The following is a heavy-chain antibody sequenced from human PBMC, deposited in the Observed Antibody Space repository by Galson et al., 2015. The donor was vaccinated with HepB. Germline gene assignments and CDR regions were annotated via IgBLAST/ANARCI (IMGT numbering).Heavy chain of an antibody. J-gene: IGHJ4*02. Sequence: SETLSLTCAVSGGSISNRNWWNWVRQSPGKGLEWIGEIFHSGITNYNPSLKSRFTMSVDTSKNQISLRLTSVTAADTAVYFCGRSRGAIGYHSDYWGQGTLVAVSS. V-gene: IGHV4-4*02. CDR1: GGSISNRNW. CDR2: IFHSGIT. CDR3: GRSRGAIGYHSDY. D-gene: IGHD3-22*01.